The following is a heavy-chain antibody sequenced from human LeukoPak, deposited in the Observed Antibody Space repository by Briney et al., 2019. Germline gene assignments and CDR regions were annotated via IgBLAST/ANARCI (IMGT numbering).Heavy chain of an antibody. D-gene: IGHD3-10*01. CDR2: ISSSSSYI. Sequence: GGSLRLSCAASGFTFSSYSMNWVRQAPGKGLEWVSSISSSSSYIYYADSVKGRFTISRDNAKNSLYLQMDSLRAEDTAVYYCARDSRPVYYGSPPPKYYFDYWGQGTLVTVSS. V-gene: IGHV3-21*01. J-gene: IGHJ4*02. CDR1: GFTFSSYS. CDR3: ARDSRPVYYGSPPPKYYFDY.